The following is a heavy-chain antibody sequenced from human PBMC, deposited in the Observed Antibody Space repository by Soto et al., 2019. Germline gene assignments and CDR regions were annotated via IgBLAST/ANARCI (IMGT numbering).Heavy chain of an antibody. J-gene: IGHJ4*02. V-gene: IGHV3-15*01. CDR1: GFTFSNAW. D-gene: IGHD3-10*01. CDR2: IKSKTDGGTT. CDR3: STDRGGPRAHFDY. Sequence: GGSLRLSCAASGFTFSNAWMSWVRQAPGKGLEWVGRIKSKTDGGTTDYAAPVKGRFTISIDESKNTLYLQMNSLKTEDTAVYYCSTDRGGPRAHFDYWGQGTLVTVSS.